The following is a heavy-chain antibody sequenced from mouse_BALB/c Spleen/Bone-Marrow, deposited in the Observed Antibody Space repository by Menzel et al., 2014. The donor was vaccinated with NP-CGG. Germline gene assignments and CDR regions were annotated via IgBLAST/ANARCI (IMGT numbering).Heavy chain of an antibody. CDR1: GFSLTGYG. J-gene: IGHJ4*01. D-gene: IGHD2-14*01. CDR3: ARDRYDGAMDY. Sequence: VQVVESGPSLVAPSQSLSITCTVSGFSLTGYGVNWVRQPPGKGLEWLGMIWGDGSTDYNSALKSRLSISKDNSKSQVFLKMNSLQTDDTARYYCARDRYDGAMDYWGQGTSVTVSS. V-gene: IGHV2-6-7*01. CDR2: IWGDGST.